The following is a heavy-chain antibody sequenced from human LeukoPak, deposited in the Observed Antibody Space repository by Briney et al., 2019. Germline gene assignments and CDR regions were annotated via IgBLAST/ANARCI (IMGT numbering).Heavy chain of an antibody. CDR1: GFTVSSNY. CDR2: IYSGGST. V-gene: IGHV3-66*02. Sequence: PGGSLRLSCAASGFTVSSNYMSWVRQAPGEGLEWVSVIYSGGSTYYADSVKGRFTISRDNSKNTLYLQMNSLRAEDTAVYYCASHPEGGSSPLLRSYHPWGQGTLVTVSS. CDR3: ASHPEGGSSPLLRSYHP. D-gene: IGHD6-13*01. J-gene: IGHJ5*02.